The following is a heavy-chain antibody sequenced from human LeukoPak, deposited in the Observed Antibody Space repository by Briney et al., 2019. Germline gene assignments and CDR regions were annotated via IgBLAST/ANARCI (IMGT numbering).Heavy chain of an antibody. Sequence: SETLSLTCTVSGGSISSGSHYWGWIRQPPGKGLEWIGSIYYSGTTYCSPSVKSRVTISLDKSKDQFSLKLNFVTAADTAVYYCARQDLAVSGIDYWGQGTLVTVSS. J-gene: IGHJ4*02. V-gene: IGHV4-39*01. CDR2: IYYSGTT. D-gene: IGHD6-19*01. CDR1: GGSISSGSHY. CDR3: ARQDLAVSGIDY.